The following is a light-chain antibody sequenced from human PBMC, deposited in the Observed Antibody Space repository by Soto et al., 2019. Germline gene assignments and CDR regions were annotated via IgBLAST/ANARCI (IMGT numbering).Light chain of an antibody. CDR1: QSVNDNH. CDR3: QLYGGSPPRGT. J-gene: IGKJ3*01. CDR2: GAS. Sequence: EVVLTQSPGTLSLSPGARATLSCRASQSVNDNHLAWYQQKGGQAPRLLIYGASTRATGVPERFSGSGFGTSYTLFINRLEPEDFALYYCQLYGGSPPRGTFGLGTTVEI. V-gene: IGKV3-20*01.